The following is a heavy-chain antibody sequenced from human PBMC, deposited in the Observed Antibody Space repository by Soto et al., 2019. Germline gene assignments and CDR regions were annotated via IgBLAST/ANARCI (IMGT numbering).Heavy chain of an antibody. CDR3: AKDQGSLLPDHDAFDI. CDR2: ISYDGSNK. J-gene: IGHJ3*02. CDR1: GFTFSSYG. Sequence: QVQLVESGGGVVQPGRSLRLSCAASGFTFSSYGMHWVRQAPGKGLEWVAVISYDGSNKYYADSVKGRFTISRDNSKNXLYLQMNSLRAEDTAVYYCAKDQGSLLPDHDAFDIWGQGTMVTVSS. D-gene: IGHD2-15*01. V-gene: IGHV3-30*18.